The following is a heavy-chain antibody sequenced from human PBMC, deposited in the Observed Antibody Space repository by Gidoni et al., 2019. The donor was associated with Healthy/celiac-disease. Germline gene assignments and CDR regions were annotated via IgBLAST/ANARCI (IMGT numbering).Heavy chain of an antibody. Sequence: QVQLVQSGAEVKKPGASVKVSCKASGYTFTSYAMHWVRQATGQRLEWMGWINAGNGNTKYSQKFQGRVTITRDTSASTAYMELSSLRSEDTAVYYCARVRHSSGYYYWGQGTLVTVSS. CDR3: ARVRHSSGYYY. V-gene: IGHV1-3*01. J-gene: IGHJ4*02. D-gene: IGHD3-22*01. CDR2: INAGNGNT. CDR1: GYTFTSYA.